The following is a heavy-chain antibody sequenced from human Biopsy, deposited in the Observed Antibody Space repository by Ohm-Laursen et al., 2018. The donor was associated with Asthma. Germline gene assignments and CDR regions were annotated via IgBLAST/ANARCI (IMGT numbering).Heavy chain of an antibody. Sequence: SQTLSLTCTVSYGSITSGGYYWTWIRQHPGKGLGWIGLIYYSGSTYYNPSLKSRVSISIDTSKNQFSLKLSSVTAADTAVYYCARAQDYYDSRGYYRSFDYWGQGTLVTVSS. CDR3: ARAQDYYDSRGYYRSFDY. J-gene: IGHJ4*02. CDR1: YGSITSGGYY. CDR2: IYYSGST. V-gene: IGHV4-31*03. D-gene: IGHD3-22*01.